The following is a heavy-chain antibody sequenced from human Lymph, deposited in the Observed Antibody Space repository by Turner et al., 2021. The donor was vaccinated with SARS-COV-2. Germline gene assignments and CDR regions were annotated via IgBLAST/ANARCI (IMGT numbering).Heavy chain of an antibody. J-gene: IGHJ6*02. Sequence: QVQLVESGGCVVQPGRSLRLSCAASGLTCSSYGMHRVRQGPGKGLEWVAVRWYDGGNKDYADAVKVRFTITRDNSKYTLYLQMKRLRAEDTAVYYCARVKGYNGYDLRYYYGMDVWGQGTTVTVSS. CDR1: GLTCSSYG. CDR2: RWYDGGNK. D-gene: IGHD5-12*01. CDR3: ARVKGYNGYDLRYYYGMDV. V-gene: IGHV3-33*01.